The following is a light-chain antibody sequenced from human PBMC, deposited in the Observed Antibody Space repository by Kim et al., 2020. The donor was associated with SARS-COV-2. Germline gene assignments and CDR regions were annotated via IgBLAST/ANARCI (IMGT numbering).Light chain of an antibody. V-gene: IGLV2-14*01. J-gene: IGLJ3*02. Sequence: QSALTQPASVSGSPGQSITISCTGTTSDIGDYDYVSWYQQHPGKAPKLMIYDVSKRPSGVSNRFSGSKSGITASLTISGLRAEDEADYYCSSYTYSSTRVFGGGTRLTVL. CDR2: DVS. CDR3: SSYTYSSTRV. CDR1: TSDIGDYDY.